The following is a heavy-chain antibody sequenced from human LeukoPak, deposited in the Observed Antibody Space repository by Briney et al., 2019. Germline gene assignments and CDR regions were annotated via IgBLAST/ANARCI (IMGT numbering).Heavy chain of an antibody. V-gene: IGHV3-7*03. D-gene: IGHD2-15*01. CDR2: IKHDASET. CDR3: ARDLGYCTGGNCYALLDY. J-gene: IGHJ4*01. Sequence: GGSLRLSCAASGFTLSNNWMNWVRQTPGKGLEWVATIKHDASETYYVDSVKGRFTISRDNAKNSLYLQMSSLRAEDTAVYYCARDLGYCTGGNCYALLDYWGQGTLVTVSS. CDR1: GFTLSNNW.